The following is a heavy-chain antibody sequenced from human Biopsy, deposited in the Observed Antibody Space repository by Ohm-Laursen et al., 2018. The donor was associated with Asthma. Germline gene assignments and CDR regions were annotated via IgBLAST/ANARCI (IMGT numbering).Heavy chain of an antibody. V-gene: IGHV4-31*03. CDR1: GGSITSSSYY. J-gene: IGHJ5*02. CDR3: ARTTYGDDGFDP. Sequence: TLSLTCTVPGGSITSSSYYWSWIRQHPVTGLEWIGYIYYSGSTYYNPSLKSRVSISLDTSKNQFSLSLTSVTAADTAVYYCARTTYGDDGFDPWGQGTLVTVSS. CDR2: IYYSGST. D-gene: IGHD4-17*01.